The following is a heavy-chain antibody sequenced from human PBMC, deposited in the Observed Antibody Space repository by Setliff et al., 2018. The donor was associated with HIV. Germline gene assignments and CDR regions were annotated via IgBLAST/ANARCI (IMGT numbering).Heavy chain of an antibody. Sequence: SETLSLTCTVSGGSISPYYWSWIRQPPGKGLEWIAWISDRGTTNYNPSLKSRVTLSVDTSKNQFSLSLTSVTGADTAVYFCARHFPSISLFFGDPGPFDRWGQGALVTVSS. J-gene: IGHJ4*02. V-gene: IGHV4-59*01. CDR2: ISDRGTT. D-gene: IGHD3-10*01. CDR3: ARHFPSISLFFGDPGPFDR. CDR1: GGSISPYY.